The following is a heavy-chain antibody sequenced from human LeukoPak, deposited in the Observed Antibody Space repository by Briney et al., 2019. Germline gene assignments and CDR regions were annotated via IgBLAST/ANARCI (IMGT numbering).Heavy chain of an antibody. V-gene: IGHV4-34*01. CDR2: INHSGST. J-gene: IGHJ6*02. Sequence: PSETLSLTCAVYGGSFSGYYWSWIRQPPGKGLEWIGEINHSGSTNYNPSLKSRVTISVDTSKNQFSLKLSSVTAADTAVYYCARGEGYDFWSGYYSYYYYGMDVWGQGTTVTVPS. CDR1: GGSFSGYY. D-gene: IGHD3-3*01. CDR3: ARGEGYDFWSGYYSYYYYGMDV.